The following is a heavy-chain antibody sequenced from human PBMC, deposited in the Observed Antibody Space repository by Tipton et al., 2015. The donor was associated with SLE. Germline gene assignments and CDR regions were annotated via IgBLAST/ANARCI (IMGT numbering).Heavy chain of an antibody. V-gene: IGHV4-59*11. CDR3: ARVPVAGTGYDY. CDR1: GGSITSRY. J-gene: IGHJ4*02. D-gene: IGHD6-19*01. Sequence: TLSLTCTVSGGSITSRYWNWVRQPPGKGLEWIGYIYYSGTTSYNSSLKSRVTISVDSAKNQFSLKVSPVTAADTAVYYCARVPVAGTGYDYWGQGTLVTVSS. CDR2: IYYSGTT.